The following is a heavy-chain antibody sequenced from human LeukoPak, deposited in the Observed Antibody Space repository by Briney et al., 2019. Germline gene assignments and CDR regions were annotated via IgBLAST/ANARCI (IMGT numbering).Heavy chain of an antibody. J-gene: IGHJ6*02. V-gene: IGHV3-30-3*02. CDR3: AKNGLGFGELLPYYYYGMDV. CDR1: GFTFRSYA. Sequence: PGGSLRLSCAVSGFTFRSYAMHWVRQAPRQGLEWVAVISYDGSNKYYADSVKGRFTISRDNSKNTLYLQMNSLRAEDTAVYYCAKNGLGFGELLPYYYYGMDVWGQGTPVTVSS. D-gene: IGHD3-10*01. CDR2: ISYDGSNK.